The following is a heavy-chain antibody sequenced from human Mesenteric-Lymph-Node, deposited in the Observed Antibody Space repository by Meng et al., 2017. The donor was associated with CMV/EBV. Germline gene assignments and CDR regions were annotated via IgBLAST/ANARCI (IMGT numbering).Heavy chain of an antibody. CDR1: GYDFTNYW. J-gene: IGHJ4*02. Sequence: GGSLRLSCKGSGYDFTNYWIGWVRQMPGKGLEWMGLIYTGDTETTYSPSFQGHVSISADKSISTAYLQWSSLKASDTAMYYCVRHVKYNWNDPHDYWGQGTLVTVSS. D-gene: IGHD1-1*01. V-gene: IGHV5-51*01. CDR3: VRHVKYNWNDPHDY. CDR2: IYTGDTET.